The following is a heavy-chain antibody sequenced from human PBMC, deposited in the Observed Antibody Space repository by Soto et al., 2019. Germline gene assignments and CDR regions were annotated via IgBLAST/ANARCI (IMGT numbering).Heavy chain of an antibody. J-gene: IGHJ5*02. CDR2: IYYTGKT. CDR3: VRDLTSNANCIDP. D-gene: IGHD2-2*01. CDR1: GDYIHVGGYY. Sequence: PSENLSLTCSVSGDYIHVGGYYWTWIRQRPGKGLEWMGYIYYTGKTYYNPSLESRLTMSVDRSKNQFSLRLTSVTAADTAVYFCVRDLTSNANCIDPWGQGTLVSV. V-gene: IGHV4-30-4*01.